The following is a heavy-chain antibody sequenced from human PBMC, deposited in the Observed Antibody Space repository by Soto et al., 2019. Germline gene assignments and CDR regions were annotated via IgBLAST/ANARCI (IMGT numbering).Heavy chain of an antibody. V-gene: IGHV5-10-1*01. D-gene: IGHD1-26*01. CDR1: FSGYW. CDR2: IDPSDSQT. Sequence: FSGYWITWVRQKPGKGLEWMGRIDPSDSQTYYSPSFRGHVTISVTKSITTVFLQLSSVTAADTAVYYCARSPWLLISYYFDSWGQGTLVTVSS. CDR3: ARSPWLLISYYFDS. J-gene: IGHJ4*02.